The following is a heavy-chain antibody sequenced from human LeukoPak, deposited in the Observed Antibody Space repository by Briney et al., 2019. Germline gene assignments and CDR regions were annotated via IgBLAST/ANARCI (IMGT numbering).Heavy chain of an antibody. Sequence: GGSLRLSCAASGFTFSSYGMHWVRQAPGKGLEWVAVIWYDGSNKYYADSVKGRFTISRDNSKNTLYLQMNSLRAEDTAVYYCARDYGFSTMVRGVMDSDYWGQGTLVTVSS. J-gene: IGHJ4*02. CDR3: ARDYGFSTMVRGVMDSDY. V-gene: IGHV3-33*01. CDR1: GFTFSSYG. CDR2: IWYDGSNK. D-gene: IGHD3-10*01.